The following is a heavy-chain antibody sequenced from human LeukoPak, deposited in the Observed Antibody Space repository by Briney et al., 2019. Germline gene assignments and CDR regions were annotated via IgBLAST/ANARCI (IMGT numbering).Heavy chain of an antibody. V-gene: IGHV4-39*07. D-gene: IGHD3-16*02. CDR1: GGSISSSSYY. Sequence: SETLSLTCTVSGGSISSSSYYWGWIRQPPGKGLEWIGSIYYSGSTYYNPSLESRVTISVDTSKNQFSLKLSSVTAADTAVYYCARGGVIWTFDYWGQGPLVTVSS. CDR3: ARGGVIWTFDY. J-gene: IGHJ4*02. CDR2: IYYSGST.